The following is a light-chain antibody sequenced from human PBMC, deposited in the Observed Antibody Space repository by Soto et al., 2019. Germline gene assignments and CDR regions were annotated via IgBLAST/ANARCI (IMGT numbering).Light chain of an antibody. CDR1: SGSIASNY. CDR2: EDN. CDR3: QSYDSSTPL. J-gene: IGLJ2*01. Sequence: NFMLTQPHSVSESPGKTVTISCTRSSGSIASNYVQWYQQRPGSAPTTVIYEDNQRPSGVPDRFSGSIDSSSNSASLTISGLKTEDEADYYGQSYDSSTPLFGGGTKLTVL. V-gene: IGLV6-57*03.